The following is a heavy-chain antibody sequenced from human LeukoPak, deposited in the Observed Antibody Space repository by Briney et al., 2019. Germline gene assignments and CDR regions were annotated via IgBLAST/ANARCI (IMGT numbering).Heavy chain of an antibody. D-gene: IGHD2/OR15-2a*01. V-gene: IGHV3-23*01. CDR3: AKYSDSTGAHYFDY. CDR2: ISGGGGYT. Sequence: SGGSLRLSCAASGFTFSTYAMSWVRQAPGKGLEWVSGISGGGGYTYYADSVKGRFTVSSDNFKSTLFLQMNSLRAEDTAVYYCAKYSDSTGAHYFDYWGQGTLVTVSS. J-gene: IGHJ4*02. CDR1: GFTFSTYA.